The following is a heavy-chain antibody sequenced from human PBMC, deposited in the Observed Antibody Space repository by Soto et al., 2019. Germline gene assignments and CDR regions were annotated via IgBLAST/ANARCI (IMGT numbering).Heavy chain of an antibody. Sequence: SETLSLTCTVSGGSISSGGYYWSWIRQHPGKGLEWIGYIYYSGSTYYNPSLKSRVTISVDTSKNQFSLKLSSVTAADTAVYYCARTYSSSREGYYMNVWGKGTTVTVSS. J-gene: IGHJ6*03. CDR2: IYYSGST. CDR3: ARTYSSSREGYYMNV. V-gene: IGHV4-31*03. D-gene: IGHD6-13*01. CDR1: GGSISSGGYY.